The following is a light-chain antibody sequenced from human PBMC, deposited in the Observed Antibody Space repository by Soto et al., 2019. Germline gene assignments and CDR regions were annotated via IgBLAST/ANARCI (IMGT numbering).Light chain of an antibody. CDR3: QQAYGAPPT. Sequence: DIQVTQSPSSLSASVGDRVTITCRASQSITTFLNWYQQKPGNAPKLLIYAASSLQTGVPSRFSGSGSGTDFTLTISSLQREDFATYYCQQAYGAPPTFGQGTKGEIK. CDR2: AAS. CDR1: QSITTF. V-gene: IGKV1-39*01. J-gene: IGKJ1*01.